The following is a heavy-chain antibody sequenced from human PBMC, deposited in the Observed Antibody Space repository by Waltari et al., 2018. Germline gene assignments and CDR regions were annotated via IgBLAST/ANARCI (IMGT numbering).Heavy chain of an antibody. D-gene: IGHD3-22*01. CDR1: GCSISSSSYY. CDR2: IYYSGST. Sequence: QLQLQESGPGLVKPSETLSLTCTVSGCSISSSSYYWGWIRQPPGKGLEWSGSIYYSGSTYYNPSRKSRFTISVDTSKNQFSLKLSSVTAADTAVYYCARDLYGRDPQWLLRSGGWFDPWGQGTLVTVSS. V-gene: IGHV4-39*07. J-gene: IGHJ5*02. CDR3: ARDLYGRDPQWLLRSGGWFDP.